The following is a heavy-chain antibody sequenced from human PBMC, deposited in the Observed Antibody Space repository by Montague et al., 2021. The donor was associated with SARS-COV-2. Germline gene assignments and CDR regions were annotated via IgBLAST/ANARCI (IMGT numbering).Heavy chain of an antibody. CDR1: GGSISSSSYY. CDR2: TYYSGST. V-gene: IGHV4-39*01. D-gene: IGHD2-15*01. J-gene: IGHJ5*02. Sequence: SETLSLTCTVSGGSISSSSYYWGWIRQPPGKGLEWIGSTYYSGSTYYNPSLKSRVTMSVDTSKNQFSLKLSSVTAADTAVYYCARQEPIVVVVAAARGWFDPWGQGTLVTVSS. CDR3: ARQEPIVVVVAAARGWFDP.